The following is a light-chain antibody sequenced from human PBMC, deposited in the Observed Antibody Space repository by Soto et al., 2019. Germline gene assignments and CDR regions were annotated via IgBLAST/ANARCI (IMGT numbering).Light chain of an antibody. CDR3: QQYNSYTWP. CDR1: QSISSW. J-gene: IGKJ1*01. CDR2: DAS. V-gene: IGKV1-5*01. Sequence: DIQITPSPSTLSASVGDRVTITCRASQSISSWLAWYQQKPGKAPKLLIYDASSLESGVPSRFSGSGSGTEFTLTISSLQPDDFATYYCQQYNSYTWPFGQGTKADI.